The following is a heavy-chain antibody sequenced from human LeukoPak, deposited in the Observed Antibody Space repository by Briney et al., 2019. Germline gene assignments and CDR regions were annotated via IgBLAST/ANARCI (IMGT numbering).Heavy chain of an antibody. CDR2: IEQDGSEK. CDR3: ARFSRSSYGGYYFDY. Sequence: GGSLRLSCAASGFTFNNYWMSWVRQAPGKGLEWVANIEQDGSEKYYVDSVKGRFTVSRDNAKNSLYLQLNSLRAEDTAVFYCARFSRSSYGGYYFDYWGQGTLVTVSS. CDR1: GFTFNNYW. D-gene: IGHD6-6*01. V-gene: IGHV3-7*01. J-gene: IGHJ4*02.